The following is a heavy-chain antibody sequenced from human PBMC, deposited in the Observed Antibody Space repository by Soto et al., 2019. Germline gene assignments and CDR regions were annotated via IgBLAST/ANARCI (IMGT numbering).Heavy chain of an antibody. CDR2: IWSSGTNK. D-gene: IGHD2-21*02. J-gene: IGHJ6*03. Sequence: QVQVVESGGGVVQPGRSLRLTCAVSGFTFSGYGMHWVRQAPGKGLEWVALIWSSGTNKYYADSVKGRFTISRDNSKNPLYLEMNSLRAEDTAVYYCARDRTANHYTDVWGKGTTVTVSS. CDR3: ARDRTANHYTDV. CDR1: GFTFSGYG. V-gene: IGHV3-33*01.